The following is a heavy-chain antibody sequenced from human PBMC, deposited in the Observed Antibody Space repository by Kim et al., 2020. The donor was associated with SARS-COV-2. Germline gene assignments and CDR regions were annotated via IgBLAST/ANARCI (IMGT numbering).Heavy chain of an antibody. CDR2: ISYDGSNK. CDR1: GFTFSSYG. J-gene: IGHJ4*02. V-gene: IGHV3-30*03. D-gene: IGHD3-9*01. CDR3: ATFEVLDY. Sequence: GGSLRLSCAASGFTFSSYGMHWVRQAPGKGLEWVAVISYDGSNKYYADSVKGRFTISRDNSKNTLYLQMNSLRAEDTAVYYCATFEVLDYWRQGTLVTVS.